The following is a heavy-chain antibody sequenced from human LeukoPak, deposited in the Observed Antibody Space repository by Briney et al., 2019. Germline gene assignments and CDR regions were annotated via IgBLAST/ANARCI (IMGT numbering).Heavy chain of an antibody. D-gene: IGHD2-2*02. CDR3: QYQLLYRGEIIDY. CDR1: GYTFTSYD. CDR2: MNPNSGNT. J-gene: IGHJ4*02. V-gene: IGHV1-8*01. Sequence: GASVKVSCKASGYTFTSYDINWVRQATGQGLEWMGWMNPNSGNTGYAQKFQGRVTMTRNTSISTAYMELSSLRSEDTAVYYCQYQLLYRGEIIDYWGQGTLVTVSS.